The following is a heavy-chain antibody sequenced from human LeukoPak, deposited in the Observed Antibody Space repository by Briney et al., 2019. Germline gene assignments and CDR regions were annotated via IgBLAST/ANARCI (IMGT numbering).Heavy chain of an antibody. Sequence: PGGSLRLSCAASGFTFSRYGMHWVRQAPGKGLEWVAIIWYDGSNQYYADSVKGRFTISRDNSKNTVYLQMNSLRAEDTAVYYCARGLRNTDTFDIWGQGTMVTVSS. V-gene: IGHV3-33*01. J-gene: IGHJ3*02. CDR2: IWYDGSNQ. CDR3: ARGLRNTDTFDI. CDR1: GFTFSRYG.